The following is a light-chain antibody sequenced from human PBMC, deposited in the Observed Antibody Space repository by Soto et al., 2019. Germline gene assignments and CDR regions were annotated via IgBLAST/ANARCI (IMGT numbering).Light chain of an antibody. V-gene: IGKV1-39*01. CDR1: LSTSSF. Sequence: DIQMTQSPSSVSASXGDRVTICSPTGLSTSSFLHWYQQKPGKAPKLXXYAASSLQRGGPSRFSGSGSGTDFTRTISSLQPEDFATYYGQQSYSTPQTFGQGTKVDIK. CDR3: QQSYSTPQT. CDR2: AAS. J-gene: IGKJ1*01.